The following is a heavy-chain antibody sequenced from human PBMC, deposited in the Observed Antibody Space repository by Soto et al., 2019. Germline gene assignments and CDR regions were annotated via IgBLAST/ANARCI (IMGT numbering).Heavy chain of an antibody. Sequence: VGSLRLSCSASGFTFSSYGMSWVRQAPGKGLEWVANIKHNGRETYYVDSVKGRFTISRDNAKNSLYLQMNSLRAEDTAVYYCARALLRWGQGTLVTVSS. J-gene: IGHJ4*02. CDR3: ARALLR. CDR1: GFTFSSYG. CDR2: IKHNGRET. V-gene: IGHV3-7*01.